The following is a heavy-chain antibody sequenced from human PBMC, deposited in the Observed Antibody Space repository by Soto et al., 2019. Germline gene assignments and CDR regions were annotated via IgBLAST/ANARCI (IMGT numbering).Heavy chain of an antibody. J-gene: IGHJ6*02. CDR2: IYYSGSS. Sequence: QVQLQESGPGLVKPSQTLSLTCTVSGGSISSGDYYWSWIRQPPGKGLEWIGYIYYSGSSYYNPTLKNRVTTSVNTYKNPFSLKLSSVTAADTAVYYCARASPVVTDVWGQGTTVTVSS. V-gene: IGHV4-30-4*01. CDR1: GGSISSGDYY. CDR3: ARASPVVTDV. D-gene: IGHD5-18*01.